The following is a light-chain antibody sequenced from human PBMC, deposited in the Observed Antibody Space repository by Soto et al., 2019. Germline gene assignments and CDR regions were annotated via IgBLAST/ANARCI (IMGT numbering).Light chain of an antibody. V-gene: IGKV3-20*01. Sequence: EIVLTQSPGTLSLSPGERATLSCRASQSVSSSYLAWYQQKPGQAPRLLIYGASSRATGIPDRFSGSGSGTDFTLTISRLEPEDFAVYHCQQYDSSSWTFGQGTEVEVK. CDR1: QSVSSSY. J-gene: IGKJ1*01. CDR3: QQYDSSSWT. CDR2: GAS.